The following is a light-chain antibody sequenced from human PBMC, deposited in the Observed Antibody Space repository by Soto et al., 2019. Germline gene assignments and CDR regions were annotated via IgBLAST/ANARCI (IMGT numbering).Light chain of an antibody. CDR2: GAS. CDR1: QSVASSY. CDR3: QQYVSSAPLT. Sequence: EIVLTQSPGTLSLSPGERATPSCRASQSVASSYLGWYQQKPGQAPRLLIYGASNRATGIPDRFSGSGSGTDFTLTISRLEPEDFAVYYCQQYVSSAPLTFGGGTKVDIK. J-gene: IGKJ4*01. V-gene: IGKV3-20*01.